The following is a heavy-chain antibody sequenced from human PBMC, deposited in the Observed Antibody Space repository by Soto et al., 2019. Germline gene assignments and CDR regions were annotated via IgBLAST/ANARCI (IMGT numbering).Heavy chain of an antibody. D-gene: IGHD2-2*02. CDR3: AKAGRKCSSTSCYTWPKCYYYGMDV. CDR1: GFTFSSYG. J-gene: IGHJ6*02. V-gene: IGHV3-30*18. CDR2: ISYDGINK. Sequence: GGSLRLSCAASGFTFSSYGMHWVRQAPGKGLEWVAVISYDGINKYYADSVKGRFTISRDNSKNTLYLQMNSLRAEDTAVYYCAKAGRKCSSTSCYTWPKCYYYGMDVWGQGTTVTVSS.